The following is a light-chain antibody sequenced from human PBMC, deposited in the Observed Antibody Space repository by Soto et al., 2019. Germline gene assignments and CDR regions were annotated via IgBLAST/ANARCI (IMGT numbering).Light chain of an antibody. V-gene: IGLV2-14*01. CDR1: SSDVGGYNY. Sequence: QAGRTQPASVSGSPGQSITMAGTGTSSDVGGYNYVSWYQQHPGKAPKLMIYEVSNRPSGVSNRFSGSKSGNTASLTIPGLQAEDEADYYCNSYTSTSTSYVFGTGTKVTVL. J-gene: IGLJ1*01. CDR2: EVS. CDR3: NSYTSTSTSYV.